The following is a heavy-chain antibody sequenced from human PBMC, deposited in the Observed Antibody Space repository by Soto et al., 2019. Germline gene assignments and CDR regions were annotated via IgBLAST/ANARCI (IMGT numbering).Heavy chain of an antibody. V-gene: IGHV3-23*01. CDR2: ISGSGGST. J-gene: IGHJ4*02. CDR1: GFTFSSYA. Sequence: GSLRLSCAASGFTFSSYAMSWVRQAPGKGLEWVSAISGSGGSTYYADSVKGRFTISRDNSKNTLYLQMNSLRAEDTAVYYCAKDVAPHYYYDSSGYYLYYFDYWGQGTLVTVSS. D-gene: IGHD3-22*01. CDR3: AKDVAPHYYYDSSGYYLYYFDY.